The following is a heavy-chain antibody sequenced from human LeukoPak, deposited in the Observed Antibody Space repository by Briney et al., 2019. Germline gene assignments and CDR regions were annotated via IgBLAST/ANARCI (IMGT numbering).Heavy chain of an antibody. V-gene: IGHV3-53*01. J-gene: IGHJ2*01. D-gene: IGHD3-10*01. Sequence: PGGSLRLSCAASGFTVSTKYMNWVRQAPGKGLEWVSILYSGSDTYYADSVKGRFTISRDSSKNILSLQMNNLRAGDTAVYYCARVGDHFHWYLDLWGRGTLVTVSS. CDR1: GFTVSTKY. CDR3: ARVGDHFHWYLDL. CDR2: LYSGSDT.